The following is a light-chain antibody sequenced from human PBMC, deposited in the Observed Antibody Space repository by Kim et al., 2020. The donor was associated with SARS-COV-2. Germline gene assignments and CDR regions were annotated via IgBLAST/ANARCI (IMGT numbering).Light chain of an antibody. J-gene: IGLJ3*02. Sequence: GQSLTISCTGTSRAVSGYNYVSWYQQHPGKAPKLMIYDVSKRPSGVSNRFSGSKSGNTASLTISGLQAEDEADYYCSSYTSSSTWVFGGGTKLTVL. CDR1: SRAVSGYNY. CDR3: SSYTSSSTWV. V-gene: IGLV2-14*04. CDR2: DVS.